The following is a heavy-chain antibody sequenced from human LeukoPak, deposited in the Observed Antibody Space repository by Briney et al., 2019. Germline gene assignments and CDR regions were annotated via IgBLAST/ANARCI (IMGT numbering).Heavy chain of an antibody. CDR2: ISSSGSTI. CDR3: AILTYDMDV. Sequence: PGRSLRLSCAASGFTFSSYWISWVRQAPGKGLEWVSYISSSGSTIYYADSVKGRFTISRDNTKNSLYLQMNSLRAEDTAVYYCAILTYDMDVWGQGTTVTVSS. V-gene: IGHV3-48*04. CDR1: GFTFSSYW. J-gene: IGHJ6*02.